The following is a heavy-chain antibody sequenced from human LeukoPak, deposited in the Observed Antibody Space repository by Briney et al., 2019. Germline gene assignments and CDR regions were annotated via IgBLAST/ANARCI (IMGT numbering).Heavy chain of an antibody. D-gene: IGHD5-18*01. CDR2: ISSSSSTI. J-gene: IGHJ6*03. CDR3: ARKNTAMVNRYYYYYMDV. V-gene: IGHV3-48*01. Sequence: PGGSLRLSCAASGFTFSSYSMNWVRQAPGKGLEWVSYISSSSSTIYYADSVKGRFTISRDNAKNSLYLQMNSLRAEDTAVYYCARKNTAMVNRYYYYYMDVWGKGTTVTVSS. CDR1: GFTFSSYS.